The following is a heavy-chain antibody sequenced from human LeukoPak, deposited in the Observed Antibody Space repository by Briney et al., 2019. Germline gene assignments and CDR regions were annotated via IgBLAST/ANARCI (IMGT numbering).Heavy chain of an antibody. CDR1: GFTVNCNY. Sequence: EGSRSLSSAASGFTVNCNYMCWGRPAPGMGLGWVSVIYSGGSTYYADSVKGRFTISRDNSKNTLYLQMNSLRAEDTAVYYCARDRHWDYGEIKSPTFDYWGQGTLVTVSS. V-gene: IGHV3-66*01. CDR2: IYSGGST. CDR3: ARDRHWDYGEIKSPTFDY. D-gene: IGHD4-17*01. J-gene: IGHJ4*02.